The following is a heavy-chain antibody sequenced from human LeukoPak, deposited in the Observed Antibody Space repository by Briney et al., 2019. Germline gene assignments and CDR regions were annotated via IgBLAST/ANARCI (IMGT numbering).Heavy chain of an antibody. J-gene: IGHJ4*02. V-gene: IGHV4-59*01. CDR2: IYYSGST. CDR3: ARDCSGTSCYDY. Sequence: KPSETLSLTCTVSGGSISSYFWSWIRQPPGKGLEWLGYIYYSGSTNYNPSLKSRVTISVDTSKNQFSLKLSSVTAADTAVYYCARDCSGTSCYDYWGQGTLVTVSS. D-gene: IGHD2-15*01. CDR1: GGSISSYF.